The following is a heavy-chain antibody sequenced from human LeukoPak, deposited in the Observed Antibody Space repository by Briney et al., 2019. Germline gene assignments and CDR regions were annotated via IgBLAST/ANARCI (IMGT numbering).Heavy chain of an antibody. CDR2: ISYYNGNT. CDR1: GYSFISYD. D-gene: IGHD3-10*01. Sequence: ASVKVSCKASGYSFISYDISWVRQAPGQGLEWMGSISYYNGNTNYAHKVQGRVTMTTDTSTSTAYMEMRSLRSDDTAMYYCARDRDYGSGSYRDYWGQGTQVTVSS. J-gene: IGHJ4*02. CDR3: ARDRDYGSGSYRDY. V-gene: IGHV1-18*01.